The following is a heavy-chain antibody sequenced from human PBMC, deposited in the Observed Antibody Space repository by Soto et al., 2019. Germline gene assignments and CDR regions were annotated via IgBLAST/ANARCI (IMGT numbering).Heavy chain of an antibody. Sequence: GGSLGLSCAASGFTFSNAWINWVRQAPGKGLEWVGRVKSKNDGGTTDFAAPVKGRFAISRDVSKNMVYLEMNSLQTEDTAIYYCTTDSYITSIIVRFDYWGHGTLVTVSS. J-gene: IGHJ4*01. CDR2: VKSKNDGGTT. D-gene: IGHD3-22*01. V-gene: IGHV3-15*07. CDR3: TTDSYITSIIVRFDY. CDR1: GFTFSNAW.